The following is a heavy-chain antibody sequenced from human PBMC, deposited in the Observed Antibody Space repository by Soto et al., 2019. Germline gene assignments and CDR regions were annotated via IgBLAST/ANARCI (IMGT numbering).Heavy chain of an antibody. CDR2: IFPGDSDT. V-gene: IGHV5-51*01. Sequence: DVHLVQSGAEAKKPGESLKISCKGSGYNFANYWIGWVRQMPGKGLEWMGMIFPGDSDTKKSPSLQGQITMSVDKSNSSAYLQWRSLKASDNATYYCAAGYDTGLDAFDIWGQGTMVTVSS. D-gene: IGHD3-22*01. J-gene: IGHJ3*02. CDR3: AAGYDTGLDAFDI. CDR1: GYNFANYW.